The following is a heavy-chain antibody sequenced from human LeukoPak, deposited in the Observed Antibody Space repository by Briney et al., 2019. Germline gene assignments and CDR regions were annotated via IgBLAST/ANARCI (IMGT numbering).Heavy chain of an antibody. D-gene: IGHD3-10*01. CDR2: IRSDGNNK. J-gene: IGHJ4*02. V-gene: IGHV3-30*02. CDR3: ATQFGSGTLANEYDY. CDR1: GFTFSVYG. Sequence: GGSLRLSCAASGFTFSVYGMHWLRQAPGKGLEWVSFIRSDGNNKYYTESVKGRFTVSRHNSNNTLYLQMNSLRVEDTAVYYCATQFGSGTLANEYDYWGQGRLVTVSS.